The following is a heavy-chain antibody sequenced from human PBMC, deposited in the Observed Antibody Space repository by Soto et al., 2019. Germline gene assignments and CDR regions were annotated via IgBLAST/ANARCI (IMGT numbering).Heavy chain of an antibody. V-gene: IGHV3-7*01. D-gene: IGHD6-6*01. CDR1: GFTFSSYW. CDR2: IKQDGSEK. J-gene: IGHJ4*02. CDR3: GTAARGIVDY. Sequence: PGGSLRLSCAASGFTFSSYWMSWVRQAPGKGLEWVANIKQDGSEKYYVDSVKGRFTISRDNAKNSLYLQMNSLGAEDTAVYYCGTAARGIVDYWGQGTLVTVSS.